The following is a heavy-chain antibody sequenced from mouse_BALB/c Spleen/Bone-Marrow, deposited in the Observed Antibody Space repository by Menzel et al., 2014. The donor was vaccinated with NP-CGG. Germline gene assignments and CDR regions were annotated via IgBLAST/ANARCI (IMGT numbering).Heavy chain of an antibody. Sequence: EVQLQQSGPGLVKPSQTVSLTCTVTGISITTGNYRWSWIRQFPGNKLEWIGYIYYSGTITYNPSLTSRTTITRDTSKNQFFLEMNSVTAEDTATYYWARGAMITTGYFDFWGLGSTLTVSS. D-gene: IGHD2-4*01. CDR2: IYYSGTI. V-gene: IGHV3-5*02. CDR1: GISITTGNYR. CDR3: ARGAMITTGYFDF. J-gene: IGHJ2*01.